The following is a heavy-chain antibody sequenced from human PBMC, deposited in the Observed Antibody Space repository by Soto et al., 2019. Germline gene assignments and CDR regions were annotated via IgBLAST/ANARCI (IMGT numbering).Heavy chain of an antibody. J-gene: IGHJ4*02. D-gene: IGHD3-16*02. CDR1: GGSFSGYY. Sequence: SETLSLTCAVYGGSFSGYYWSWIRQPPGKGLAWIGEINHSGSTNYNPSLKSRVTISVDTSKNQFSLKLSSVTAADTAVYYCARVMITFGGVIATTQYYFDYWGQGTLVTVSS. CDR2: INHSGST. CDR3: ARVMITFGGVIATTQYYFDY. V-gene: IGHV4-34*01.